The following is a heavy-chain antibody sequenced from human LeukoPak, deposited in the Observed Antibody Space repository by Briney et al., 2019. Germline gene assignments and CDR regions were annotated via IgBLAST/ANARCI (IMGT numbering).Heavy chain of an antibody. CDR1: GSTFSSYA. V-gene: IGHV3-23*01. J-gene: IGHJ3*02. CDR3: AKDKYSSSWNAFDI. CDR2: ISGSGGST. Sequence: PGGSLRLSCAASGSTFSSYAMSWVRQAPGKGLEWVSAISGSGGSTYYADSVKGRFTISRDNSKSTLYLQMNSLRAEDTAVYYCAKDKYSSSWNAFDIWGQGTMVTVSS. D-gene: IGHD6-13*01.